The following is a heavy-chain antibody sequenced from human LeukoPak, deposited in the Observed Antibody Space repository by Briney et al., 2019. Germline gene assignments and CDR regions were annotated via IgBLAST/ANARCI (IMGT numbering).Heavy chain of an antibody. V-gene: IGHV3-48*03. J-gene: IGHJ4*02. Sequence: QAGGSLRLSCAASGXTFSSYEMGWVRQAPGKGLEWVSYISTSGITTNYADSVKGRFTISRDNAKNSLYLQMNSLRAEDTAVYYCARGYSSGWYFGYWGQGILVTVSS. CDR1: GXTFSSYE. CDR3: ARGYSSGWYFGY. D-gene: IGHD6-19*01. CDR2: ISTSGITT.